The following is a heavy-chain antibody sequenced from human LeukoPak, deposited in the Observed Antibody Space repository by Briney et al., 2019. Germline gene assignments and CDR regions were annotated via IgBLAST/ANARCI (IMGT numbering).Heavy chain of an antibody. V-gene: IGHV4-39*07. D-gene: IGHD2-8*01. J-gene: IGHJ5*02. Sequence: SETLSLTCTVSGGSISSSSYYWGWIRQPPGKGLEWIGSIYYSGSTYYNPSLKSRVTISVDTSKNQFSLKLSSVTAADTAVYYCARGLYVWFDPWGQGTLVTVSS. CDR1: GGSISSSSYY. CDR3: ARGLYVWFDP. CDR2: IYYSGST.